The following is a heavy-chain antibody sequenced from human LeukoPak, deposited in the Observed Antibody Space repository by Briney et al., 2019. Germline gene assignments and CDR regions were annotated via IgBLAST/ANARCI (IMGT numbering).Heavy chain of an antibody. CDR2: IYHSGST. J-gene: IGHJ4*02. CDR3: ARGAAAAALDY. V-gene: IGHV4-30-2*01. CDR1: GGSISSGGYY. D-gene: IGHD6-13*01. Sequence: SETLSLTCTVSGGSISSGGYYWSWIRQPPGKGLEWIGYIYHSGSTYYNPSLKSRVTISVDRSKNQFSLKLSSVTAADTAVYYCARGAAAAALDYWGQGTLVTVSS.